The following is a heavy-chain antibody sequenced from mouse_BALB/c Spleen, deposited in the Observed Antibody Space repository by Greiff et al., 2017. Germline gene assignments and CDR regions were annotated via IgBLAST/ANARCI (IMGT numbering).Heavy chain of an antibody. Sequence: EVQLVESGGDLVKPGGSLKLSCAASGFTFSSYGMSWVRQTPDKRLEWVATISSGGSYTYYPDSVKGRFTISRDNAKNTLYLQMSSLKSEDTAMYYCARRMITTRGYYFDYWGQGTTLTVSS. V-gene: IGHV5-6*01. J-gene: IGHJ2*01. CDR2: ISSGGSYT. CDR3: ARRMITTRGYYFDY. CDR1: GFTFSSYG. D-gene: IGHD2-4*01.